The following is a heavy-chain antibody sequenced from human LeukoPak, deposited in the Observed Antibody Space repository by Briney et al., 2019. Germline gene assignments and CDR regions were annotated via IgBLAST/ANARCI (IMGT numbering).Heavy chain of an antibody. CDR3: ARQGFGSSYFDY. Sequence: GSLRLSCAVSGFTFSSYAMHWVRQPPGKGLEWIGGIYYSGSTYYNPSLKSRVTISLDTSKNQFSLKLSSVTAADTAVYYCARQGFGSSYFDYWGQGTLVTVSS. D-gene: IGHD3-16*01. J-gene: IGHJ4*02. CDR2: IYYSGST. V-gene: IGHV4-39*07. CDR1: GFTFSSYA.